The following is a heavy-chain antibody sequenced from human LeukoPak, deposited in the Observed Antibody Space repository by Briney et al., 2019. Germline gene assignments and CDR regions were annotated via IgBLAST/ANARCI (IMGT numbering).Heavy chain of an antibody. Sequence: PGGSLRLSCAASGFTFSSYWMHWVRQAPGKGLVWVSRINSDGSSTSYADSVKGRFTISRGNAKNTLYLQMNSLRAEDTAVYYCARDSYCGGDCYSSPNYYYYGMDVWGQGTTVTVSS. CDR2: INSDGSST. CDR1: GFTFSSYW. V-gene: IGHV3-74*01. CDR3: ARDSYCGGDCYSSPNYYYYGMDV. D-gene: IGHD2-21*02. J-gene: IGHJ6*02.